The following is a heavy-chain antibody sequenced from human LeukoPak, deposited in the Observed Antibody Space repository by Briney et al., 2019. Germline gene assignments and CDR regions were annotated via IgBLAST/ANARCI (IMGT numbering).Heavy chain of an antibody. D-gene: IGHD5-12*01. CDR3: ARGRASGYSGYDSPDY. CDR1: GGSLSSSNW. V-gene: IGHV4-4*02. Sequence: PSETLSLTCAVSGGSLSSSNWWSWVRQPPGKGLEGIGEIYHSGSTNYNPSPKSRVTISVDKSKNQFSMKLSSVTAADTAVYYCARGRASGYSGYDSPDYWGQGTLVTVSS. CDR2: IYHSGST. J-gene: IGHJ4*02.